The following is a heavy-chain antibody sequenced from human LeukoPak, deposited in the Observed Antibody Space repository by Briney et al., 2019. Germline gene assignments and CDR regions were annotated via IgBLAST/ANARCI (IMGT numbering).Heavy chain of an antibody. J-gene: IGHJ4*02. CDR1: GYTFTRYY. CDR2: INPSGGST. CDR3: ARGRKRWLHGDY. Sequence: ASVKVSCKASGYTFTRYYMHWVRQAPGQGLEWMGIINPSGGSTSYAQKFQGRVTMTRDMSTSTVYMELSSLRSEDTAVYYCARGRKRWLHGDYWGQGTLVTVSS. V-gene: IGHV1-46*01. D-gene: IGHD5-24*01.